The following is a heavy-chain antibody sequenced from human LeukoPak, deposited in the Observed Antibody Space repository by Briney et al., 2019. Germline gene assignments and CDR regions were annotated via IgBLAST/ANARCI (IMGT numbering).Heavy chain of an antibody. J-gene: IGHJ4*02. CDR2: MSNSGST. Sequence: SETLSLTCTVSGASISSSSSFFWAWIRQPPGKGLEWIGTMSNSGSTYYNPSLKSRVTISGDTSKNQFSLRLSSVTAADTAVFYCARRSQTTAGRGIDYWGQGTLVTVSS. D-gene: IGHD6-13*01. V-gene: IGHV4-39*01. CDR3: ARRSQTTAGRGIDY. CDR1: GASISSSSSFF.